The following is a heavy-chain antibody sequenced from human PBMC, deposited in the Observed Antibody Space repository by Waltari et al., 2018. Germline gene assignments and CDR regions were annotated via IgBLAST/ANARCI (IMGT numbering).Heavy chain of an antibody. CDR2: IYYTGST. V-gene: IGHV4-39*01. CDR3: PRHGVIGTKIFDY. D-gene: IGHD2-21*01. J-gene: IGHJ4*02. Sequence: GRIREPAGKGLEWIGSIYYTGSTSYNPSLKSRVTISVDTAKNQFSLKLTSVTAADTAVYYCPRHGVIGTKIFDYWGQGTLVTVSS.